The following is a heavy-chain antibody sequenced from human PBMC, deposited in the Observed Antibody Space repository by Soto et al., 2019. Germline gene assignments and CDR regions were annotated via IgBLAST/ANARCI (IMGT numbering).Heavy chain of an antibody. CDR3: ARGVVGLWNY. CDR1: GFTVSSNY. Sequence: HPGGSLRLSCAASGFTVSSNYMSWIRQAPGKGLEWVSVIYSGGSTYYADSVKGRFTISRDNSKNTLYLQMNSLRGEDRAVYYCARGVVGLWNYWGQGTLVTVSS. CDR2: IYSGGST. J-gene: IGHJ4*02. D-gene: IGHD2-21*01. V-gene: IGHV3-53*01.